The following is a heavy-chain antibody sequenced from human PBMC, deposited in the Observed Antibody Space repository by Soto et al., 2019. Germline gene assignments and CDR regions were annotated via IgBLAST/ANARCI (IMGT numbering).Heavy chain of an antibody. CDR2: ITGSGDSI. D-gene: IGHD2-8*02. V-gene: IGHV3-23*01. CDR1: AFSFSSYG. J-gene: IGHJ3*02. CDR3: AKSHRFCTGGSCGAFDT. Sequence: EVQLLESGGGLVQPGGSLRLSCAASAFSFSSYGMSWVRQAPGKGLEWVSHITGSGDSIDYADSVKGRFTISRDNSKNTLFLQMNSLRGEDTAIYFCAKSHRFCTGGSCGAFDTWGQGTMVTAS.